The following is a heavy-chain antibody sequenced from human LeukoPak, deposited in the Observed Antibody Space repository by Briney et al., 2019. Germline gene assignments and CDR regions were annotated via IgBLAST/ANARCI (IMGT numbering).Heavy chain of an antibody. Sequence: SGTLSLTCTVSGGSLRNYYWSWVRQPPGEGLEWVAYIYSTATTDYNPSLRSRATISVDTSKNQVSLKLSSVTAADPAVYYCARSNYKEQVLRGWAPWGQGTLVTVHS. J-gene: IGHJ5*02. CDR1: GGSLRNYY. D-gene: IGHD1-7*01. CDR2: IYSTATT. V-gene: IGHV4-59*08. CDR3: ARSNYKEQVLRGWAP.